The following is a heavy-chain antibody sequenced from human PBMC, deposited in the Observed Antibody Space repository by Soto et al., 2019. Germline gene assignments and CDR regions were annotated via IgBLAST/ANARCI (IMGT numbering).Heavy chain of an antibody. CDR3: ARGGHVVVVTAALDY. CDR1: GDTFTDYY. CDR2: VNPSGGHT. Sequence: QVQLVQSGAEVKKPGASVKVSCKASGDTFTDYYIHWVRQAPGQGLEWMGTVNPSGGHTTYAQHFLGRLTXPXXXSXXTLDMALTSLTAEDAAVYYCARGGHVVVVTAALDYWGQGTLVTVSS. J-gene: IGHJ4*02. V-gene: IGHV1-46*01. D-gene: IGHD2-21*02.